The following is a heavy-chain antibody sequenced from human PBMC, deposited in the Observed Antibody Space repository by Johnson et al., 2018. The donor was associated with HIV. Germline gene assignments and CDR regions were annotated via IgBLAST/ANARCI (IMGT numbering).Heavy chain of an antibody. CDR1: GFTFSSYT. J-gene: IGHJ3*02. D-gene: IGHD3-16*01. CDR3: AKEAYYVEAFDI. Sequence: QVQLVESGGGLVQPGRSLRLSCVASGFTFSSYTMHWVRQAPGKGLEWVAVIWYDGGTKYYADSLKGRFTISRDNSKNTLYLQMNILRAEDTAVYFCAKEAYYVEAFDIWGQGTMVTVSS. CDR2: IWYDGGTK. V-gene: IGHV3-30*04.